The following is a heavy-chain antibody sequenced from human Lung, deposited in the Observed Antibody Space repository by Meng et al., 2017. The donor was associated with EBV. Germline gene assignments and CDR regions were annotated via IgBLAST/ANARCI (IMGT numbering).Heavy chain of an antibody. J-gene: IGHJ4*02. Sequence: GRLQESGPGPGNTSHTLSLTCAGSGDSISSSGYYWTWIPQPPGKGLEWIGYIYSNGNTYYNPSLRSRVNVSVDRSRSLFSLRLTSATATDTAVYFCARGGVTGSFYFDSWGQGILVTVSS. D-gene: IGHD1-26*01. V-gene: IGHV4-30-4*01. CDR3: ARGGVTGSFYFDS. CDR2: IYSNGNT. CDR1: GDSISSSGYY.